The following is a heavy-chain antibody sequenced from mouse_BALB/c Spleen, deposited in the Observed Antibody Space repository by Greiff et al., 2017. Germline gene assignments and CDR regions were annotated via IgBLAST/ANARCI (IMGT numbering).Heavy chain of an antibody. CDR3: ARGPYYYGSSYYWYFDV. D-gene: IGHD1-1*01. J-gene: IGHJ1*01. CDR1: GFTFSSYG. Sequence: EVKLVESGGGLVQPGGSLKLSCAASGFTFSSYGMSWVRQTPDKRLELVATINSNGGSTYYPDSVKGRFTISRDNAKNTLYLQMSSLKSEDTAMYYCARGPYYYGSSYYWYFDVWGAGTTVTVSS. CDR2: INSNGGST. V-gene: IGHV5-6-3*01.